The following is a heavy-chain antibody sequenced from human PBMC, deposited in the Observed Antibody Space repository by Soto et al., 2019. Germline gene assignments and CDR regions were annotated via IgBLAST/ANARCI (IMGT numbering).Heavy chain of an antibody. Sequence: EVQLVESGGGLVQPGRSLRLSCAASGFTFDDYAMHWFRQVPGKGLEWVSGIYWNSGSIGYGDSVKGRFAISRDNAKNSLHLQMNSLSAEDTAFYYCVKDESINWYSGHFRHWGQGTLVTVSS. V-gene: IGHV3-9*01. CDR3: VKDESINWYSGHFRH. D-gene: IGHD6-13*01. CDR1: GFTFDDYA. J-gene: IGHJ1*01. CDR2: IYWNSGSI.